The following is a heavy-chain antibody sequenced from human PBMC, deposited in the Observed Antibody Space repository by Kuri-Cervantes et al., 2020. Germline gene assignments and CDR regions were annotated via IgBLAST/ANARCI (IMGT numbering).Heavy chain of an antibody. CDR3: ARGMYCSSTSCSFDY. V-gene: IGHV3-30-3*01. J-gene: IGHJ4*02. D-gene: IGHD2-2*01. CDR1: GFTFSSYA. Sequence: LSLTCAASGFTFSSYAMHWVRQAPGKGLEWVAVISYDGSNKSYADSVKGRFTISRDNSKNTLYLQMNSLRAEDTAVYYCARGMYCSSTSCSFDYWGQGTLVTVSS. CDR2: ISYDGSNK.